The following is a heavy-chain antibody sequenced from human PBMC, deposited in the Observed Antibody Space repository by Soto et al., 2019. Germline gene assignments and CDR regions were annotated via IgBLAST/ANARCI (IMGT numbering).Heavy chain of an antibody. J-gene: IGHJ6*02. CDR3: AREGVLRVYAPTPGGMDV. D-gene: IGHD2-8*01. CDR2: IYPGDSDT. CDR1: GYSFTSYW. Sequence: PGESLKISCKGSGYSFTSYWIGWVRQMPGKGLEWMGIIYPGDSDTRYSPSFQGQVTISADKSISTAYLQWSSLKASDTAMYYCAREGVLRVYAPTPGGMDVWGQGTTVTVSS. V-gene: IGHV5-51*01.